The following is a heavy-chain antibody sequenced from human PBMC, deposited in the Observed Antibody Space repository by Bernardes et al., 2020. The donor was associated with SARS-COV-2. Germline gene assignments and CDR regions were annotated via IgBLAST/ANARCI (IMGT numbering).Heavy chain of an antibody. CDR3: ARDQYYGSGSLDY. J-gene: IGHJ4*02. V-gene: IGHV3-33*01. Sequence: GWSLRLSCAASGFTFSSYGMHWVRQAPGKGLEWVAVIWYDGSNKYYADSVKGRFTISRDNSKNTLYLQMNSLRAEDTAVYYCARDQYYGSGSLDYWGQGTLVTVSS. D-gene: IGHD3-10*01. CDR1: GFTFSSYG. CDR2: IWYDGSNK.